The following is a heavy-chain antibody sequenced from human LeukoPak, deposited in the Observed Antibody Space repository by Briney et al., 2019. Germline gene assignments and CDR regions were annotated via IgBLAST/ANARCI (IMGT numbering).Heavy chain of an antibody. CDR1: GFTVSSNY. D-gene: IGHD6-19*01. V-gene: IGHV3-66*01. Sequence: PGGSLRLSCAASGFTVSSNYMSWVRQAPGKGLEWVSVIYSGGSTYYADSVKGRFTISRDNSKNTLYLQMNSLRAEDTAVYYCARSWLVHYYFDYWGQGTLVTVSS. CDR3: ARSWLVHYYFDY. CDR2: IYSGGST. J-gene: IGHJ4*02.